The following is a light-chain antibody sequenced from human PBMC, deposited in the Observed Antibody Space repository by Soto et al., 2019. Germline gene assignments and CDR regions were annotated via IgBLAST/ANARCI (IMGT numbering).Light chain of an antibody. Sequence: EIVMTQSPATLSVSPGERATLSCRASQSVSSSYLAWYQQKPGQAPRLLIYGASSRATGIPDRFSGSGSGTDFTLTISSLQSEDFAVYYCQQYNAWPPTFGQGTRLEIK. V-gene: IGKV3D-15*01. CDR2: GAS. CDR1: QSVSSSY. CDR3: QQYNAWPPT. J-gene: IGKJ5*01.